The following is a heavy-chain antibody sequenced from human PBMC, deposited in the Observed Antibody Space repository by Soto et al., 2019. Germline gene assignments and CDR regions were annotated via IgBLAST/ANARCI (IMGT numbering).Heavy chain of an antibody. J-gene: IGHJ6*02. CDR1: GGSFSGYY. CDR2: INHSGST. D-gene: IGHD3-3*01. CDR3: ARVRGLRFLEWQYGMDV. Sequence: PSETLSLTCAVYGGSFSGYYWSWIRQPPGKGLEWIGEINHSGSTNYNPSLKSRVTISVDTSKNQFSLKLSSVTAADTAVYYCARVRGLRFLEWQYGMDVWGQGTTVTVSS. V-gene: IGHV4-34*01.